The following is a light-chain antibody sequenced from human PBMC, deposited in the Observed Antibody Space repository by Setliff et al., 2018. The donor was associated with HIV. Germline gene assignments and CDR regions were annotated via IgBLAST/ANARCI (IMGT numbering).Light chain of an antibody. V-gene: IGLV1-51*01. CDR1: SSNIGSNG. J-gene: IGLJ3*02. CDR3: GTRDDSLTAFWV. Sequence: QSVLTQPPSMSAAPGQTVAISCSRSSSNIGSNGVSWYQQVPGTAPKLVIFDNDKRPSGIPDRFSGSNSGTSAILTITGLQTGDEADYYCGTRDDSLTAFWVFGGGTKVTVL. CDR2: DND.